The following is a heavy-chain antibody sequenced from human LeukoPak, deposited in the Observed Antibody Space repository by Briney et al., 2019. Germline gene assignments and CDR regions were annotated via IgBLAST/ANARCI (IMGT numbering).Heavy chain of an antibody. CDR2: ISSSSSYI. D-gene: IGHD3-10*01. Sequence: GGSLRLSCAGSGFTFSDYWMTWVRQAPGKGLEWVSSISSSSSYIYYADSVKGRFTISRDNAKNSLYLQMNSLRAEDTAVYYCARVGSGRPYYFDYWGQGTLVTVSS. V-gene: IGHV3-21*01. J-gene: IGHJ4*02. CDR3: ARVGSGRPYYFDY. CDR1: GFTFSDYW.